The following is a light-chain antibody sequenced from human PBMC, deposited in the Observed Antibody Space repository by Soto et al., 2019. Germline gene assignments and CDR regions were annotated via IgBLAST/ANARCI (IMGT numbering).Light chain of an antibody. CDR3: HQVNDWPRGT. CDR1: QGISSY. V-gene: IGKV3-15*01. Sequence: EIVMTQSPATLSVSPGERATLSCRASQGISSYLAWYQQKPGRAPRLLIYGASTRATDIPARFSGGGSGTEFTLTINSLQSEDVAVYYCHQVNDWPRGTFGQGTKVDIK. J-gene: IGKJ1*01. CDR2: GAS.